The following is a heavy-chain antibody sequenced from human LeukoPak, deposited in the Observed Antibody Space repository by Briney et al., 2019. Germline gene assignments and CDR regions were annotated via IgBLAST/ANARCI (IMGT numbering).Heavy chain of an antibody. CDR2: IYSGGST. Sequence: GGSLRLSCAASGFTVSSNYMSWVRQAPGKGLEWVSVIYSGGSTYYADSVKGRFTISRDNSKNTLYLQMNSLRAEDTAVYYCARGSTSPPFYYMDVWGKGTTVTISS. V-gene: IGHV3-53*01. D-gene: IGHD2-2*01. J-gene: IGHJ6*03. CDR1: GFTVSSNY. CDR3: ARGSTSPPFYYMDV.